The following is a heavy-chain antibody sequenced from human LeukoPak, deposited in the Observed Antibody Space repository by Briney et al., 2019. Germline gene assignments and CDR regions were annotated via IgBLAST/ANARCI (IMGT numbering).Heavy chain of an antibody. CDR1: LYTFNGYY. J-gene: IGHJ4*02. CDR2: INPKSGGA. V-gene: IGHV1-2*06. D-gene: IGHD5-12*01. Sequence: GATVKVSRKSSLYTFNGYYMHGVRQAPAHGLEWVGRINPKSGGADSAQKFQGRVTLTIDTSINTAYMELSSLRSDDTAVYYCARDRRGYSGYDMNWGQGTLVTVSS. CDR3: ARDRRGYSGYDMN.